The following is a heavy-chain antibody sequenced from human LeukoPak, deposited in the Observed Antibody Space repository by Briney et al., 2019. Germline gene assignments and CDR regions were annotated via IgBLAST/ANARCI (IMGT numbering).Heavy chain of an antibody. Sequence: PGGSLRLSCAASGFTFSSYAMHWVRQAPGKGLEWVAVISYDGSNKYYADSVKGRFTISRDNSKNTLYLQMNSLRAEDTAVYYCARPRRPRRRYFDYWGQGTLVTVSP. CDR3: ARPRRPRRRYFDY. D-gene: IGHD5-24*01. J-gene: IGHJ4*02. V-gene: IGHV3-30-3*01. CDR2: ISYDGSNK. CDR1: GFTFSSYA.